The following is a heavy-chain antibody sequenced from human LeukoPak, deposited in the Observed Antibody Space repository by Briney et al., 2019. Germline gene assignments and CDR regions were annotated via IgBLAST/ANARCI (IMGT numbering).Heavy chain of an antibody. V-gene: IGHV4-39*01. Sequence: SETLSLTCTVSGGSISSSNYYWGWIRQPPGKGLEWIGSIYYSGSTYYNPSLKSRVTISVDTSKNQFSLKLSSVTAADTAVYYCASWDRVRGVIIDYWGQGTLVTVSS. CDR2: IYYSGST. CDR3: ASWDRVRGVIIDY. D-gene: IGHD3-10*01. J-gene: IGHJ4*02. CDR1: GGSISSSNYY.